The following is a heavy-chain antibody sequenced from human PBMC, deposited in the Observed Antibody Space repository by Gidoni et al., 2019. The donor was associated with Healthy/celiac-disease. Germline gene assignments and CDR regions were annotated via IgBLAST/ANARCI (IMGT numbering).Heavy chain of an antibody. CDR1: GYSISRGYY. J-gene: IGHJ3*02. CDR2: IYHSGST. CDR3: AVIGPDRAFDI. V-gene: IGHV4-38-2*02. Sequence: QVQLQESGPGLVKPSATLSLTCTVPGYSISRGYYWGWIRQPPGKGLEWIGSIYHSGSTYYNPSLKSRVTISVDTSKNQFSLKLSSVTAADTAVYYCAVIGPDRAFDIWGQGTMVTVSS.